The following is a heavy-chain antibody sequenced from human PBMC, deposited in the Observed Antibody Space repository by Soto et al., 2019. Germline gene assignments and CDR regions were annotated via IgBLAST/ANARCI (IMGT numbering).Heavy chain of an antibody. CDR1: GGSIGTYF. CDR3: ARSYGDLPDY. D-gene: IGHD4-17*01. V-gene: IGHV4-59*08. Sequence: QVQLQESGPGLVKPSETLSLNCSVSGGSIGTYFWGWIRQPPGKGLEWIGHIYYSGSTNYNPFLRSRVTISLDTSKNQFSLRLRSVSAADTAVYYCARSYGDLPDYWGQGTLVTVSS. J-gene: IGHJ4*02. CDR2: IYYSGST.